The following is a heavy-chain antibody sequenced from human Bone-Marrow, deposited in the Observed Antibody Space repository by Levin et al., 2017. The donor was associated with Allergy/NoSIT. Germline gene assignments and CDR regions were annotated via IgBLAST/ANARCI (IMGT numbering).Heavy chain of an antibody. J-gene: IGHJ4*02. CDR3: ASNVLLWFREFDY. D-gene: IGHD3-10*01. Sequence: SQTLSLTCAVSGYSISSGYYWGWIRQPPGKGLEWIGSIYHSGSTYYNPSLKSRVTISVDTSKNQFSLKLSSVTAADTAVYYCASNVLLWFREFDYWGQGTLVTVSS. CDR1: GYSISSGYY. CDR2: IYHSGST. V-gene: IGHV4-38-2*01.